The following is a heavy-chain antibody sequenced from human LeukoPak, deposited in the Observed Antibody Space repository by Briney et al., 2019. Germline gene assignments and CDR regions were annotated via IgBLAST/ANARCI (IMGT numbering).Heavy chain of an antibody. CDR2: IYYSGST. D-gene: IGHD4-17*01. CDR3: ARERAVTTYYYFDC. CDR1: GGSISSYY. V-gene: IGHV4-59*01. Sequence: SETLSLTCTVSGGSISSYYWSWIRQPPGKGLEWIGYIYYSGSTNYNPSLKSRVTISVDTSKNQFSLKLSSVTAADTAVYYCARERAVTTYYYFDCWGQGTLVTASS. J-gene: IGHJ4*02.